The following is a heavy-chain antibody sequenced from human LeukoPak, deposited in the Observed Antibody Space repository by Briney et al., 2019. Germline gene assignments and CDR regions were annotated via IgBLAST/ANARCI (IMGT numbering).Heavy chain of an antibody. CDR2: ISYDGSNK. CDR3: ARDRGDSSGYQYYYYGMDV. Sequence: PGRSLRLSCAASGFXFSSYAIHWVRQAPGKGLEWVAVISYDGSNKYYADSVKGRFTISRDNSKNTLYLQMNSLRAEDTAVYYCARDRGDSSGYQYYYYGMDVWGQGTTVTVSS. CDR1: GFXFSSYA. D-gene: IGHD3-22*01. J-gene: IGHJ6*02. V-gene: IGHV3-30-3*01.